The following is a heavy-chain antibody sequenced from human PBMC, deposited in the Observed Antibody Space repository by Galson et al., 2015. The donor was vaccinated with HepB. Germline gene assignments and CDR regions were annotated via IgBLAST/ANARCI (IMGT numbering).Heavy chain of an antibody. CDR3: CGNYYDSSGYSFSVWFDP. CDR1: GFTFRTAW. J-gene: IGHJ5*02. V-gene: IGHV3-15*01. CDR2: IKSKTDGGTT. Sequence: SLRLSCAASGFTFRTAWMSWVRQAPGKGLEWVGRIKSKTDGGTTDYAAPVKGRFTISRDDSKNTLYLQMNSLKTEDTAVYYCCGNYYDSSGYSFSVWFDPWGQGTLVTVSS. D-gene: IGHD3-22*01.